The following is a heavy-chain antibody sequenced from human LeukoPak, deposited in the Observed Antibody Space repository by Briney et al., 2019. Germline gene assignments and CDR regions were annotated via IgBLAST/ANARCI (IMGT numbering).Heavy chain of an antibody. CDR1: GGSFSGYY. J-gene: IGHJ4*02. Sequence: PSETLSLTCAVYGGSFSGYYWSWIRQPPGKGLEWIGGIYYSGSTYYNPSLKSRVTISVDTSKNQFSLKLSSVTAADTAVYYCARIGMLITGIDYWGQGTLVTVSS. CDR3: ARIGMLITGIDY. D-gene: IGHD2-8*01. CDR2: IYYSGST. V-gene: IGHV4-34*01.